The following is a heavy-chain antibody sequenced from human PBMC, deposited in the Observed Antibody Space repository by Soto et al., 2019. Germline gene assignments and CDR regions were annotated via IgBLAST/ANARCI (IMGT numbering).Heavy chain of an antibody. CDR2: ISAYNGKT. V-gene: IGHV1-18*01. Sequence: QDQLVQSGAEVKKPGASVKVSCKASGYTFSSYGISWVRQAPGQGLEWMGWISAYNGKTNYAQKFQGRVTMTADTSTSTAYMELRSLRSADTAVYYCARLEAAMYGPWFDPWGQGTLVTVSS. CDR3: ARLEAAMYGPWFDP. J-gene: IGHJ5*02. D-gene: IGHD3-10*02. CDR1: GYTFSSYG.